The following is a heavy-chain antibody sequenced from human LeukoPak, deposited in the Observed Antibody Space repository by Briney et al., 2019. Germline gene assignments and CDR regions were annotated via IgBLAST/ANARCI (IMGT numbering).Heavy chain of an antibody. CDR3: ARDGRYYYDSSSYFDY. CDR2: ISSSSSTI. D-gene: IGHD3-22*01. V-gene: IGHV3-48*01. J-gene: IGHJ4*02. Sequence: GGSLRLSCAASGFTFSSYSMNWVRQARGKGLEWVSYISSSSSTIYYADSVKGRFTISRDNAKNSLYLQMNSLRAEDTAVYYCARDGRYYYDSSSYFDYWGQGTLVTVSS. CDR1: GFTFSSYS.